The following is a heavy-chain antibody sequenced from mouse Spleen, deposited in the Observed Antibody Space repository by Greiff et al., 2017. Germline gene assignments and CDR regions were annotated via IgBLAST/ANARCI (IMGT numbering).Heavy chain of an antibody. J-gene: IGHJ3*01. CDR2: ISYDGSN. CDR1: GYSITSGYY. CDR3: ARVPIYYDYEGFAY. Sequence: DVQLQESGPGLVKPSQSLSLTCSVTGYSITSGYYWNWIRQFPGNKLEWMGYISYDGSNNYNPSLKNRISITRDTSKNQFFLKLNSVTTEDTATYYCARVPIYYDYEGFAYWGQGTLVTVSA. D-gene: IGHD2-4*01. V-gene: IGHV3-6*01.